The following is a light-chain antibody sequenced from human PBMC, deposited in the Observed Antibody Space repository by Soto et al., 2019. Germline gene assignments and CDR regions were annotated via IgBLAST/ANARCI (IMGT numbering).Light chain of an antibody. CDR1: KLGERY. V-gene: IGLV3-1*01. Sequence: SYELTQPPSVSVSPGQTASLTCSGDKLGERYAFWYHQKPGQSPVLVIYQDNTRPSAIPERFSGSNSGHTATLTISGTQAMDEADYYCPARHSDTARKVFGTGT. CDR3: PARHSDTARKV. CDR2: QDN. J-gene: IGLJ1*01.